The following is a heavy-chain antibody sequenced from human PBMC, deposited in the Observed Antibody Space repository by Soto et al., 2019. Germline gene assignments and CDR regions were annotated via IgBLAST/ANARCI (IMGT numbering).Heavy chain of an antibody. J-gene: IGHJ4*02. Sequence: QLQLQESGPGLVKPSETLSLTCSVSGDSISSSNYYWGWIRQPPGKGLEWIGSIYYSGSTYYTPSLTRRVSISLDMSKNRFSLQLTSLTAADTAVYYCASYELSTAYFPQFLFDYWGQGTLVTVSA. CDR3: ASYELSTAYFPQFLFDY. V-gene: IGHV4-39*02. CDR1: GDSISSSNYY. D-gene: IGHD3-9*01. CDR2: IYYSGST.